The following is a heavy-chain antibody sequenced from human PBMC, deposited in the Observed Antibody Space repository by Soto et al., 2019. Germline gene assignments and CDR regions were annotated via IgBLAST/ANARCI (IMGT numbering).Heavy chain of an antibody. D-gene: IGHD6-6*01. J-gene: IGHJ5*02. Sequence: EVQLVESGGGLVKPGGSLRLSCAASGFTFSSYSMNWVRQAPGKGLEWVPAISSSSSYIYYADSVKGRFTISRDNTKNSLHLQMNSLRAEATAVYCCAGGRGIAARPPWFDPWGQGTLVTVSS. V-gene: IGHV3-21*01. CDR1: GFTFSSYS. CDR3: AGGRGIAARPPWFDP. CDR2: ISSSSSYI.